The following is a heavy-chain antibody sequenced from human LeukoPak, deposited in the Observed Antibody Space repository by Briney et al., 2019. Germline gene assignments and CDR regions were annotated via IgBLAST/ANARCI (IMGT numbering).Heavy chain of an antibody. CDR3: ARTRYYYGSGSYYFDP. J-gene: IGHJ5*02. CDR1: GGSFSGYY. Sequence: SSETLSLTWAVYGGSFSGYYWSWIRQPPGKGLEWIGEINHSGSTNYNPSLKSRVTISVDTSKNQFSLKLSSVTAADTAVYYCARTRYYYGSGSYYFDPWGQGTLVTVSS. CDR2: INHSGST. V-gene: IGHV4-34*01. D-gene: IGHD3-10*01.